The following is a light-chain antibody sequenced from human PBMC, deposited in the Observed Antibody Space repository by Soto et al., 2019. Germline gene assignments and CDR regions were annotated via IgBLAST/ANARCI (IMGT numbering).Light chain of an antibody. J-gene: IGLJ1*01. CDR1: SSDVGGYNF. Sequence: QSVLTQPASVSGTPGQSITIACTGTSSDVGGYNFVSWYQQHPGKAPKLMIYDVTIRPSGVSSRFSGSKSGNTASLTISGLQAEDEADYYCSSYTSGSTLVFGPGTKVTVL. CDR3: SSYTSGSTLV. V-gene: IGLV2-14*01. CDR2: DVT.